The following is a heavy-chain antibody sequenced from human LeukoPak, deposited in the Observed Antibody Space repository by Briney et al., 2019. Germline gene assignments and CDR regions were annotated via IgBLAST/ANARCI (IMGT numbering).Heavy chain of an antibody. V-gene: IGHV4-34*01. J-gene: IGHJ6*03. Sequence: SEILSLTCAVYGGSFSGHYWTWIRQPPGKGLEWIGEINHSGSTNYNPSLKSRVTISVDTSKNQFSLKLSSVTAADTAVYYCARLKGGGYSYGYTRYYYYYMDVRGKGTTVTVSS. D-gene: IGHD5-18*01. CDR1: GGSFSGHY. CDR3: ARLKGGGYSYGYTRYYYYYMDV. CDR2: INHSGST.